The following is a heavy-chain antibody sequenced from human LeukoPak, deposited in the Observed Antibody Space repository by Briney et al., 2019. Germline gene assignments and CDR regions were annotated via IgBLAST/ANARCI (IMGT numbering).Heavy chain of an antibody. Sequence: PGGSLRLSCAASGFTFSGYGMHWVRQAPGKGLEWVAALWYDGSNKKYADSVKGRFTISRDNSNNTLYLQMSSLRAEDTAVYYCAKGFSYGPLDYWGQGSLVTVSS. V-gene: IGHV3-33*06. CDR1: GFTFSGYG. CDR3: AKGFSYGPLDY. CDR2: LWYDGSNK. D-gene: IGHD5-18*01. J-gene: IGHJ4*02.